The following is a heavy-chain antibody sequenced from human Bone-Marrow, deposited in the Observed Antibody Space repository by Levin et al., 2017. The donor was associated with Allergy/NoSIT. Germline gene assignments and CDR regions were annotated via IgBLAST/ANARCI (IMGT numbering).Heavy chain of an antibody. CDR1: GGSISSYY. D-gene: IGHD4-17*01. J-gene: IGHJ4*02. Sequence: SETLSLTCTVSGGSISSYYWSWIRQPPGKGLEWIGYIYYSGSTNYNPSLKSRVTISVDTSKNQFSLKLSSVTAADTAVYYCARTPYGDRDYWGQGTLVTVSS. CDR2: IYYSGST. V-gene: IGHV4-59*01. CDR3: ARTPYGDRDY.